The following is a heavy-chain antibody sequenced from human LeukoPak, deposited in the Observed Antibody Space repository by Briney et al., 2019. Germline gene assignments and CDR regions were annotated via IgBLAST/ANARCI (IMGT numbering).Heavy chain of an antibody. CDR1: GGSISSRPYS. CDR3: ARHGGYSSSAIDY. D-gene: IGHD6-13*01. CDR2: IHYSGST. Sequence: SETLSLTCTVSGGSISSRPYSWGWIRQPPGRGLEWIGNIHYSGSTYDNPSPKSRVTISVDTSKNQFSLKLSSVTAADTAVYYCARHGGYSSSAIDYWGQGTLVTVSS. V-gene: IGHV4-39*07. J-gene: IGHJ4*02.